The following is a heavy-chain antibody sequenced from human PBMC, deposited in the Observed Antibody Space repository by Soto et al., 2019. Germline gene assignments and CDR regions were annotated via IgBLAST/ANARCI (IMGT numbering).Heavy chain of an antibody. CDR3: ARDRGVSPPNYYYYGMDV. J-gene: IGHJ6*02. Sequence: EVQLVETGGGLIQPGGSLRLSCAASGFTVSSNYMSWVRQAPGKGLEWVSVIYSGSSTYYADSVKGRFTISRDNSKNTLYLQMNSLRAEDTAVYYCARDRGVSPPNYYYYGMDVWGQGTTVTVSS. CDR2: IYSGSST. V-gene: IGHV3-53*02. CDR1: GFTVSSNY. D-gene: IGHD3-10*01.